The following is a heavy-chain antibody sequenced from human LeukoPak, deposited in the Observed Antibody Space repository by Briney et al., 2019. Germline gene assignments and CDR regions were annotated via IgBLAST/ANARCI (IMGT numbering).Heavy chain of an antibody. CDR3: ARAPPRYGSGSFHFDF. CDR2: ISPSSSYI. V-gene: IGHV3-21*01. CDR1: GFTFNTYS. Sequence: EGSLRLSCAVSGFTFNTYSMNWVRQAPGKGLEWVASISPSSSYIYYADSVTGRFTISRDNAKNSLYLQMNSLRDEDTAVYYCARAPPRYGSGSFHFDFWGQGTLVTVSS. D-gene: IGHD3-10*01. J-gene: IGHJ4*02.